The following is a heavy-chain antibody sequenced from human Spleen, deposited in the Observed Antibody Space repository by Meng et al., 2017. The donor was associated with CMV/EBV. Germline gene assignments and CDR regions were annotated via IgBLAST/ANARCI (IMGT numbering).Heavy chain of an antibody. CDR3: AHSTTRSHFPGYPSSWYLIDY. CDR2: IYWNDDK. D-gene: IGHD6-13*01. V-gene: IGHV2-5*01. J-gene: IGHJ4*02. CDR1: SGVG. Sequence: SGVGVGWIRQPPGKALEWLALIYWNDDKRYRPSLKSRLTITRDTSKNQVVLRMTNMDPVDTATYYCAHSTTRSHFPGYPSSWYLIDYWGQETLVTVSS.